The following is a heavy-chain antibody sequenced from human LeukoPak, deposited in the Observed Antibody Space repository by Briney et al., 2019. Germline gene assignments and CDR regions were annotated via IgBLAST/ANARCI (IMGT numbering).Heavy chain of an antibody. V-gene: IGHV3-21*01. CDR3: ARGYSYGGDDY. CDR2: ISSSSYI. Sequence: PGGSLRLSCAASGFTFSSYSMNWVRQAPGKGLEWVSSISSSSYIYYADSVKGRFTISRDNAKNSLYLQMNSLRAEDTAVYYCARGYSYGGDDYWGQGTLVTVSS. J-gene: IGHJ4*02. D-gene: IGHD5-18*01. CDR1: GFTFSSYS.